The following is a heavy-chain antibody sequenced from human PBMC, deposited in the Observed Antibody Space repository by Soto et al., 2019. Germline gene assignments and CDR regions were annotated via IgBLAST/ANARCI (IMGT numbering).Heavy chain of an antibody. Sequence: QVQLVQSGAEVKKPGSSVKVSCKASGGTFSSYAISWVRQAPGQGLEWMGGIIPIFGTANYAQKFQGRVTDNGDESTSTAYMELGSLRTEDTGVYYCGGDSDYYGSGSEYWGQGTLVTVSS. CDR3: GGDSDYYGSGSEY. J-gene: IGHJ4*02. V-gene: IGHV1-69*12. CDR2: IIPIFGTA. CDR1: GGTFSSYA. D-gene: IGHD3-10*01.